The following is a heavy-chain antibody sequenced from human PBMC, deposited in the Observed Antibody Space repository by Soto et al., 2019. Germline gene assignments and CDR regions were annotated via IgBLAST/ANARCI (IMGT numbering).Heavy chain of an antibody. V-gene: IGHV1-69-2*01. J-gene: IGHJ5*02. D-gene: IGHD3-16*01. CDR2: VDPGDGET. CDR1: GSSFSDYY. CDR3: ATARHTITILVIPSAVWNWFDP. Sequence: EVQLVQSGAEVKRPGTTVKISCKDSGSSFSDYYIHWVQQAPGKGLQWMGLVDPGDGETKYAEKFQGRHTITADASTSSFYMQLSSLRSQDTAMYYFATARHTITILVIPSAVWNWFDPWGQGTLVTVSS.